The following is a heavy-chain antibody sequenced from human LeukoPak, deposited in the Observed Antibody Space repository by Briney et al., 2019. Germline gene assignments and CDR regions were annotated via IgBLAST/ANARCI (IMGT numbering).Heavy chain of an antibody. CDR1: GFIFSSYG. D-gene: IGHD6-13*01. V-gene: IGHV3-33*06. CDR3: VKGRISEDGLDF. Sequence: QPGRSLRLSCAASGFIFSSYGMHWVRQAPGKGLEWVAVIWYDGSNKYYADSVKGRFTISRDNSKNTLYLQMNSLRAEDTAVYYCVKGRISEDGLDFWGQGTLVTVSS. CDR2: IWYDGSNK. J-gene: IGHJ4*02.